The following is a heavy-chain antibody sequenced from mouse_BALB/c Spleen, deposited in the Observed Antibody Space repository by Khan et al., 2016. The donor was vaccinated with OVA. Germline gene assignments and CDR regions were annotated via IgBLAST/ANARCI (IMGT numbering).Heavy chain of an antibody. Sequence: EVQLVESGGGLVQPKGSLKLSCAASGFTFNTYAMNWVRQAPGKGLGWVARIRSKSNNYATYYADSVKDRFIISRDDSQSMLYLQMNNLKTEDTAMYYCVRPYGNYGYYAMDYWGHGTSVTVSS. CDR3: VRPYGNYGYYAMDY. J-gene: IGHJ4*01. CDR1: GFTFNTYA. V-gene: IGHV10-1*02. CDR2: IRSKSNNYAT. D-gene: IGHD2-10*02.